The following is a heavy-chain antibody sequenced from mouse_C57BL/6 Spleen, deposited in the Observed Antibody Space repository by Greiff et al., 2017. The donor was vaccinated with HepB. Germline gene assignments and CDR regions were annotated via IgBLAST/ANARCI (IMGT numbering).Heavy chain of an antibody. CDR1: GYTFTSYW. J-gene: IGHJ4*01. CDR3: ARSYDYEGYAMDY. D-gene: IGHD2-4*01. V-gene: IGHV1-59*01. Sequence: VQLQQPGAELVRPGTSVKLSCKASGYTFTSYWMHWVKQRPGQGLEWIGVIDPSDSYTHYNQKFKGKATLTVDTSSSTAYMQLSSLTSEDSAVYYCARSYDYEGYAMDYWGQGTSVTVSS. CDR2: IDPSDSYT.